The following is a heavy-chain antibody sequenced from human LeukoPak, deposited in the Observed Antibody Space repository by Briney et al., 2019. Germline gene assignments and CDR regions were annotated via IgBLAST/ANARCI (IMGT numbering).Heavy chain of an antibody. CDR3: ARALAAAGTDAFDI. CDR2: IYHSGST. J-gene: IGHJ3*02. Sequence: SETLSLTCTLSGGSISSFYWSWIRQPPGKGLEWIGSIYHSGSTYYNPSLKSRVSISIDTSKNHFSLKLTSVTAADTAVYYCARALAAAGTDAFDIWGQGTMVTVSS. CDR1: GGSISSFY. D-gene: IGHD6-13*01. V-gene: IGHV4-38-2*02.